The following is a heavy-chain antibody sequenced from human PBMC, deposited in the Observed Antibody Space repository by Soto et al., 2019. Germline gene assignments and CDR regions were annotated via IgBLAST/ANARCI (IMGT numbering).Heavy chain of an antibody. V-gene: IGHV1-69*12. CDR3: AREGFGSGSDYEDD. D-gene: IGHD1-26*01. CDR1: GGTFSSYA. Sequence: QVQLVQSGAEVKKPGSSVKVSCKASGGTFSSYAISGVRQAPGQGLEWMGGIVPIFGTPNYAQKFQGRVTITADESTSTAYMELSSLRSAETAGYYCAREGFGSGSDYEDDWGQGTLVTVSS. CDR2: IVPIFGTP. J-gene: IGHJ4*02.